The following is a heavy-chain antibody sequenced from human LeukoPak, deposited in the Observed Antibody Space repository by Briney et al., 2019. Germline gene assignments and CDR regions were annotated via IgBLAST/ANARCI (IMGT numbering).Heavy chain of an antibody. CDR2: ISAYNVNT. Sequence: ASVKVSSKPSVYTFPSHGIRWVGQAPGRGFEWTGGISAYNVNTNYAQKLKARITMTTDTTKITAYRELRSVRSDDTGVYVCARVEISVAQFDYWGQGTLVTVSS. V-gene: IGHV1-18*01. CDR1: VYTFPSHG. CDR3: ARVEISVAQFDY. D-gene: IGHD6-19*01. J-gene: IGHJ4*02.